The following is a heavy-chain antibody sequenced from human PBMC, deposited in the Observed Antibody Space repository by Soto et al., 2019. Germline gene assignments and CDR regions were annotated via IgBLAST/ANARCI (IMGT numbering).Heavy chain of an antibody. D-gene: IGHD7-27*01. CDR2: MNPNSGNT. CDR1: GYTFTSYD. J-gene: IGHJ4*02. V-gene: IGHV1-8*02. Sequence: ASVKVSCKASGYTFTSYDINWVRQATGQGLEWMGWMNPNSGNTGYAQKFQGRVTMTRNTSISTAYMELSSLRSEDTAVYYCARGTARTGDFDYWGQGTLVTVSS. CDR3: ARGTARTGDFDY.